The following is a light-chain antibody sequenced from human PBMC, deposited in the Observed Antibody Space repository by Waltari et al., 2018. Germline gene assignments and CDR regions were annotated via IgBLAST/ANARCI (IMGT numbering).Light chain of an antibody. V-gene: IGLV2-23*02. CDR3: CSYSGTNTVV. J-gene: IGLJ2*01. CDR2: EVS. Sequence: QSALTQPASVSGSPGQSITVSCTGTSSDVGNYNLVSWYQQHPGKAPKLMIYEVSKRPSGCSSRVSGSKSGDTASLTISGLQAEDEADYYCCSYSGTNTVVVGGGTKLTVL. CDR1: SSDVGNYNL.